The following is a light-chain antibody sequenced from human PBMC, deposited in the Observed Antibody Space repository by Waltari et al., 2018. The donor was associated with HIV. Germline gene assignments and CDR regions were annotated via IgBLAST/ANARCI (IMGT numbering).Light chain of an antibody. CDR2: WAT. CDR3: MQTLRIPWT. CDR1: ESLRHENGFNY. Sequence: VVMIQSPRYLPVSFGEPASISCVSNESLRHENGFNYLDWYLQRPGRAPQLLIQWATSRAFGVPTRFGGSASDTNFTLTISRLETGDVGLYYCMQTLRIPWTFGQGTRV. J-gene: IGKJ1*01. V-gene: IGKV2-28*01.